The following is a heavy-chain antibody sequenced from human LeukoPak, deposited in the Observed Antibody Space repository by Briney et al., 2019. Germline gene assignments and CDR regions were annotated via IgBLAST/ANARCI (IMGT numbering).Heavy chain of an antibody. D-gene: IGHD3-3*01. V-gene: IGHV1-8*01. CDR2: MNPNSGDT. CDR3: ATATSGCYSSWFDP. J-gene: IGHJ5*02. Sequence: ASVKVSCKASGYTFTSYDINWVRQATGQGLEWMGWMNPNSGDTAYAQKFQGRVTMTRDTSISTAYMELSSLRSEDTAVYYCATATSGCYSSWFDPWGKGPLVTVSS. CDR1: GYTFTSYD.